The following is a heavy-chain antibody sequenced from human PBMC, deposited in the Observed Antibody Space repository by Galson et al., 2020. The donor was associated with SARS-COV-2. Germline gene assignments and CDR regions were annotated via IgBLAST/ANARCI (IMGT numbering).Heavy chain of an antibody. V-gene: IGHV3-48*02. CDR1: GFSLSSYS. D-gene: IGHD6-6*01. CDR2: VSSSGDTI. J-gene: IGHJ6*02. CDR3: ARSRHSSSSLDYYYYYGMDV. Sequence: GESLKISCAASGFSLSSYSMNWVRQAPGKGLEWVSYVSSSGDTIYYADSVKGRSTISRDTAKNSLFLQMNSVTDGDTAVYYCARSRHSSSSLDYYYYYGMDVWGQGTTVTVSS.